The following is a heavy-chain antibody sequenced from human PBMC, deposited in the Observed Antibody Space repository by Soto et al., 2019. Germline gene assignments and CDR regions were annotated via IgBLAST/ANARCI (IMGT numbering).Heavy chain of an antibody. CDR2: TSGTGYIT. D-gene: IGHD5-18*01. CDR1: GFSFSSYS. CDR3: AKSWGDTWEQSAFNI. Sequence: DVQLLESGGGLVQPGGSLRLSCAASGFSFSSYSMSWVRQAPGKGLEWVSGTSGTGYITYYVDSVKGRFTISRDNSQNTLYLEMNSLRAEDTAVYYCAKSWGDTWEQSAFNIWGQGTMVTVSS. V-gene: IGHV3-23*01. J-gene: IGHJ3*02.